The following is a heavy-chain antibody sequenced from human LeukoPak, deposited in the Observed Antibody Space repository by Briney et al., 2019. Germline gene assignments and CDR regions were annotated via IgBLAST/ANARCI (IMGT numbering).Heavy chain of an antibody. CDR3: ARGADFWRGYRHYYYYYMDV. CDR2: LFYSGST. V-gene: IGHV4-39*07. Sequence: SETLSLTCTVSGGSVTSRSYYWGWIRQPPGKGLEWIGALFYSGSTYYNPSLKSRVTTSLDTSKNQFSLKLSSVTAADTAVYFCARGADFWRGYRHYYYYYMDVWGKGTTVTVSS. D-gene: IGHD3-3*01. CDR1: GGSVTSRSYY. J-gene: IGHJ6*03.